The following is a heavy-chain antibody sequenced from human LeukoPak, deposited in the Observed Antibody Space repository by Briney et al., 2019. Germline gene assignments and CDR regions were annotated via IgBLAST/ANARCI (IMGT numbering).Heavy chain of an antibody. CDR3: ARDLYSDYDFWSGSNNWLDP. CDR2: IYHSGST. Sequence: PSETLSLTCAVSGGSISSSNWWSWVRQPPGKGLEWIGEIYHSGSTNYNPSLKSRVTISVDKSKNQFSLKLSSVTAADTAVYYCARDLYSDYDFWSGSNNWLDPWGQGTLVTVSS. V-gene: IGHV4-4*02. D-gene: IGHD3-3*01. CDR1: GGSISSSNW. J-gene: IGHJ5*02.